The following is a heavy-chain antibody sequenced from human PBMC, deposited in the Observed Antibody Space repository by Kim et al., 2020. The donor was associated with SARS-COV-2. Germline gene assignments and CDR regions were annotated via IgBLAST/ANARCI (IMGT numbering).Heavy chain of an antibody. D-gene: IGHD3-10*01. Sequence: GGSLRLSCAASGFTFDDYGMSWVRQAPGKGLEWVSGINWDGVSTGYADSVKGRFTISRDNAKNSLYLQMNSLRAEDTALYYCARGPRSMVQGVIPFDYWGEGNLVTVSS. CDR1: GFTFDDYG. CDR3: ARGPRSMVQGVIPFDY. J-gene: IGHJ4*02. V-gene: IGHV3-20*04. CDR2: INWDGVST.